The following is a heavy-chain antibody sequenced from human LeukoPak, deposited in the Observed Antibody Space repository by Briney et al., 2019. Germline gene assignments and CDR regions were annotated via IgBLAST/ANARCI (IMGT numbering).Heavy chain of an antibody. J-gene: IGHJ4*02. Sequence: ASVKVSCKASGYTFTNYYIHWVRQAPGQGLEWMGWINPNSGDTNSVQKFQGRVTMTRDTSISTAYLELGRLRSDDTALYYCARWKGTVDYWGQGTLVTVSS. CDR2: INPNSGDT. D-gene: IGHD1-14*01. CDR1: GYTFTNYY. V-gene: IGHV1-2*02. CDR3: ARWKGTVDY.